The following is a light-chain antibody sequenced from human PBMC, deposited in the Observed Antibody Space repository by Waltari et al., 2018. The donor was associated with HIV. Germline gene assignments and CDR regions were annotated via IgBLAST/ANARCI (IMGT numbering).Light chain of an antibody. CDR1: KLGDTY. CDR2: QSS. Sequence: SYELTQSPSVSVSPGQTASIPCSGDKLGDTYVSWYQQKPGQSLVLCISQSSTRPSEIPERVSGSNSGDTATLTSSGTQALDEADYYCQAWDSSSAVVFGGGTKLTVL. V-gene: IGLV3-1*01. J-gene: IGLJ2*01. CDR3: QAWDSSSAVV.